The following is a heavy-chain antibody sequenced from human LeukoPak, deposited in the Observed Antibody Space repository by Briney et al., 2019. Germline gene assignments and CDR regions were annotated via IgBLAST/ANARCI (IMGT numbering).Heavy chain of an antibody. CDR3: VANGYYCIEF. CDR1: GASISGSHW. J-gene: IGHJ4*02. Sequence: SETLSLTCAVSGASISGSHWWIWVRQPPGKGLEWIGGIHQSGGTNYNPSLKTRVTMSIDKSENQFSLRLTSVTAADTAVYYCVANGYYCIEFWGQGTLVTVSS. D-gene: IGHD3-3*01. CDR2: IHQSGGT. V-gene: IGHV4-4*02.